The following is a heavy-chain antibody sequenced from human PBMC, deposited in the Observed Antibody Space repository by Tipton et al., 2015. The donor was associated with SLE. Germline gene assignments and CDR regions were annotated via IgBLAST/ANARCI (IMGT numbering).Heavy chain of an antibody. CDR3: ARYTGSFDY. CDR1: GGSISSSSYY. J-gene: IGHJ4*02. CDR2: IYYSGTT. V-gene: IGHV4-39*01. D-gene: IGHD2-2*02. Sequence: TLSLTCTVSGGSISSSSYYWGWIRQPPGKGLEWIASIYYSGTTYYNPSLKSRVTISADMSKNQFSLRVTSLTAADTAVYYCARYTGSFDYWGQGTLVTVSS.